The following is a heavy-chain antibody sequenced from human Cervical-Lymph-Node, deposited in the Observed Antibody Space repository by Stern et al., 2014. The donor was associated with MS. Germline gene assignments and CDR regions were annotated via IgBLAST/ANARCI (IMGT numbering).Heavy chain of an antibody. D-gene: IGHD6-6*01. V-gene: IGHV1-18*04. CDR2: ISAYNGNS. CDR1: GYTFTSYG. Sequence: VQLVQSGAEVKKPGASVKVSCKASGYTFTSYGISWVRQAPGQGPECMGGISAYNGNSNYAQKLQGRVTMPTDPSTSTAYMELRSLRSDDTAVYYCARGVGAARQGGMGGDYWGQGTLVTVSS. J-gene: IGHJ4*02. CDR3: ARGVGAARQGGMGGDY.